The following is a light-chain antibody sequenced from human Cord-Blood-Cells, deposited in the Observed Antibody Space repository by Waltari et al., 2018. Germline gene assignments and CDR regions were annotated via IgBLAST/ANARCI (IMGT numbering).Light chain of an antibody. Sequence: DIVMTQSPDSLAVSLGERSTINCKSSQSVLYSSNNKTYLAWYQQKPGQPPKLLIYWASTRESGVPDRFSGSGSGTDFTLTISSLQAEDVAVYYCQQYYSTPFTFGPGTKVDSK. CDR2: WAS. V-gene: IGKV4-1*01. CDR3: QQYYSTPFT. J-gene: IGKJ3*01. CDR1: QSVLYSSNNKTY.